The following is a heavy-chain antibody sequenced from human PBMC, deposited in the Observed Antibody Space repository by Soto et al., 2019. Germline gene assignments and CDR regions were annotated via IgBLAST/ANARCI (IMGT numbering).Heavy chain of an antibody. Sequence: QVQLVQSGAEVTKPRASVKVSCKASGYTFTSYVISWVRQAPGQVLEWMGWISAYNGNTNYAQKLQGRVTMTTDTSTRTAYMELRGLRSDDTAVYYFARDRLGSGSYYYGMDFMGQGTTVTVS. CDR1: GYTFTSYV. D-gene: IGHD6-25*01. J-gene: IGHJ6*02. V-gene: IGHV1-18*04. CDR3: ARDRLGSGSYYYGMDF. CDR2: ISAYNGNT.